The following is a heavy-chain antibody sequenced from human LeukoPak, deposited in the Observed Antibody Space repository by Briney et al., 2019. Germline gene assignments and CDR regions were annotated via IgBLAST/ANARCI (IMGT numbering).Heavy chain of an antibody. Sequence: GASVKLSCKASGGTFSSYAMSWVRQAPGQGLEWMGGIIPIFGTANYAQKFQGRVTITADESTSTAYMELSSLRSEDTAVYYCARDPGAAAGRGTGFDYWGQGTLVTVSS. CDR2: IIPIFGTA. CDR1: GGTFSSYA. D-gene: IGHD6-13*01. J-gene: IGHJ4*02. CDR3: ARDPGAAAGRGTGFDY. V-gene: IGHV1-69*13.